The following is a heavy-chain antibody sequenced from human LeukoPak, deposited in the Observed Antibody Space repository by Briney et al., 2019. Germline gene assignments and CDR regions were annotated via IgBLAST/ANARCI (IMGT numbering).Heavy chain of an antibody. D-gene: IGHD1-26*01. CDR1: GYSFVFFG. Sequence: ASVKVSCKASGYSFVFFGVSWVRQAPGQGLEWMGWIDSHNGDRNYADKFQDRVTMTTDTSTTPSYMELRSLRSDDTAVYYCARAVSGSLYGDFDFWGQGTLVTVSA. V-gene: IGHV1-18*01. J-gene: IGHJ4*02. CDR2: IDSHNGDR. CDR3: ARAVSGSLYGDFDF.